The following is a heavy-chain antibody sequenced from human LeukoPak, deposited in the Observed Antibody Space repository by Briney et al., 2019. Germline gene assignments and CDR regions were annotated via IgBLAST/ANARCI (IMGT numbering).Heavy chain of an antibody. J-gene: IGHJ4*02. CDR2: IYYSGST. D-gene: IGHD4-17*01. Sequence: SETLSLTCTVSGGSISSYYWSWIRQPPGKGLEWIGYIYYSGSTYYNPSLKSRITISVDTSKNQFSLKLNSVTAADTAVYYCARETTVTRYFEYWGQGTLVTVSS. CDR1: GGSISSYY. CDR3: ARETTVTRYFEY. V-gene: IGHV4-59*12.